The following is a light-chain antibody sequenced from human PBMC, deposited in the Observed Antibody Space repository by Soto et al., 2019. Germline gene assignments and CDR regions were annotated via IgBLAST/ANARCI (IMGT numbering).Light chain of an antibody. J-gene: IGKJ3*01. Sequence: AIRMTQSPSSFSASTGDRVTITCRASQGISSYLAWYQQKPGKAPKLLIYAASTLQSGVPSRFSGSGSGTDFTLTISCLQSEDFATYYCQQYSSYLFTFGPGTKVDIK. CDR2: AAS. CDR1: QGISSY. V-gene: IGKV1-8*01. CDR3: QQYSSYLFT.